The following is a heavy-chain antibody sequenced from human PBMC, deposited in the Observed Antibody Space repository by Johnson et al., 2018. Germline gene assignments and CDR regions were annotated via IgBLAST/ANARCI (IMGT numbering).Heavy chain of an antibody. V-gene: IGHV3-23*04. J-gene: IGHJ3*01. Sequence: EVQLGEAGGGLVEPGGSLRLSCAASGFSISNFAMRWVRQAPGRGLEWVSFVSSTGDNTHYADSVKGRFPVSSDNAKNTLYLQMNSLRAEETAINSWARVPHDVTRGYLGGGFDVWGQGTMVTVSS. D-gene: IGHD7-27*01. CDR2: VSSTGDNT. CDR1: GFSISNFA. CDR3: ARVPHDVTRGYLGGGFDV.